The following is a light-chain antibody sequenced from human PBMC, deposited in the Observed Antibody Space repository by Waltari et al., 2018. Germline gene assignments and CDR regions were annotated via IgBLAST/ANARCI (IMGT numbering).Light chain of an antibody. V-gene: IGLV2-23*02. CDR2: EVS. CDR1: SNDVGTYNR. Sequence: QSALTQPASMSGSPGQSIAISCTGNSNDVGTYNRVSWYHHHPGKAPKLMIYEVSERPSGGSDRLSGTKSGNTTSLTISGLQAEDEADYYCCSYAGSSHYLFGTGTRVTVL. CDR3: CSYAGSSHYL. J-gene: IGLJ1*01.